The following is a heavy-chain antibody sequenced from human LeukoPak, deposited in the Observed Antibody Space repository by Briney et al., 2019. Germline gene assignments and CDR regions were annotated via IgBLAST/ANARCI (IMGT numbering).Heavy chain of an antibody. J-gene: IGHJ4*02. CDR3: AKVPGNTIRGVISRLIDY. Sequence: GGSLRLSCAASGFTFSSYGMHWVLQAPGKGLEWVAFIRYDGSNKYYADSVKGRFTISRDNSKNTLYLQMNSLRAEDTAVYYCAKVPGNTIRGVISRLIDYWGQGTLVTVSS. D-gene: IGHD3-10*01. CDR1: GFTFSSYG. CDR2: IRYDGSNK. V-gene: IGHV3-30*02.